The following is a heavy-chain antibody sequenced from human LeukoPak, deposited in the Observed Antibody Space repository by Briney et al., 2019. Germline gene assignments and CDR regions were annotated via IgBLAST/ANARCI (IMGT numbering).Heavy chain of an antibody. Sequence: GGSLRLSCAASGFTFSTYGMHWVRQAPGKGLEWVAFIRYDGSEKYYADSVKGRFTISRDNSKNTLYLQMNSLRAEDTAVYYCAKGAKRLGYCSGGTCYSNYDYYYMDVWGKGTTVTISS. D-gene: IGHD2-15*01. CDR1: GFTFSTYG. CDR2: IRYDGSEK. V-gene: IGHV3-30*02. J-gene: IGHJ6*03. CDR3: AKGAKRLGYCSGGTCYSNYDYYYMDV.